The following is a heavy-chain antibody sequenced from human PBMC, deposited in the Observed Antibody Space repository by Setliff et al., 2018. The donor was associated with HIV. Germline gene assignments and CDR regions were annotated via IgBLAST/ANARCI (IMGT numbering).Heavy chain of an antibody. CDR1: GDSMNNNNW. V-gene: IGHV4-4*02. CDR3: ARLRVMVFGMMLTDGAFDI. D-gene: IGHD3-10*01. CDR2: ISHTGNV. J-gene: IGHJ3*02. Sequence: SETLSLTCAVSGDSMNNNNWWSWIRLSPGKGLEWIGDISHTGNVNYNPSLKSRVTMSVDQSKKQFSLRLDSVTAADTAFYFCARLRVMVFGMMLTDGAFDIWGHGTMVTVS.